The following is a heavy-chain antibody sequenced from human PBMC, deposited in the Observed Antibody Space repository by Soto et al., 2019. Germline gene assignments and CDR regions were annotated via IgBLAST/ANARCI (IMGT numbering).Heavy chain of an antibody. Sequence: SETLSLTCAVYGGSFSGYYWSWIRQPPGKGLEWIGEINHSGSTNYNPSLKSRVTISVDTSKNQFSLKLSSVTAADTAVYYCARMEPGYCSSTSCYGGSYYYGMDVWGQGTTVTVSS. CDR3: ARMEPGYCSSTSCYGGSYYYGMDV. CDR2: INHSGST. D-gene: IGHD2-2*03. V-gene: IGHV4-34*01. CDR1: GGSFSGYY. J-gene: IGHJ6*02.